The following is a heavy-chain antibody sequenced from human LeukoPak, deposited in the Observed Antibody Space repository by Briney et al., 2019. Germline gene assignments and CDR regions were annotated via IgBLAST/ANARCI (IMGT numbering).Heavy chain of an antibody. D-gene: IGHD5-24*01. CDR1: GFRFSDYS. J-gene: IGHJ4*02. V-gene: IGHV3-48*01. Sequence: GGSLRLSCAASGFRFSDYSMNWVRQAPGKGLEWISYIGISSGNTNYADSVKGRFTISGDRAKNSLYLQMNSLRVEDTAVYYCARDYKYAFDNWGQGTLVTVSS. CDR3: ARDYKYAFDN. CDR2: IGISSGNT.